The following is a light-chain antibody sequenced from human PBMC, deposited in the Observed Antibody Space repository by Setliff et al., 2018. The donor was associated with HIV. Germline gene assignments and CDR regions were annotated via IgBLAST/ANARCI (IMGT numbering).Light chain of an antibody. CDR3: CSYAGSSTFPYV. Sequence: LTQPASVSGSPGQSITISCTGTSSDVGGYNYVSWYQQHPGKAPELMIYDVSKRPSGVSNRFSGSKSGNTASLTISGLQAEDEADYYCCSYAGSSTFPYVFGTGTKVTVL. V-gene: IGLV2-23*02. CDR2: DVS. J-gene: IGLJ1*01. CDR1: SSDVGGYNY.